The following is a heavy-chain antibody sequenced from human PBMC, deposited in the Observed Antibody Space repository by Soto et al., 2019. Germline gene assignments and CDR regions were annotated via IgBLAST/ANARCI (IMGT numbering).Heavy chain of an antibody. D-gene: IGHD3-10*01. CDR3: SRDPMGRGVPLDY. CDR1: GFTFSDYY. V-gene: IGHV3-11*06. J-gene: IGHJ4*02. Sequence: QVQLVESGGGLVKPGGSLRLSCAASGFTFSDYYMRWLRQAPGRGLECISYISSDSGYTHYADSVQGRFTISRDNAKNSLYLEMKGLRAEDTAVYFWSRDPMGRGVPLDYWGPGTLDTVSS. CDR2: ISSDSGYT.